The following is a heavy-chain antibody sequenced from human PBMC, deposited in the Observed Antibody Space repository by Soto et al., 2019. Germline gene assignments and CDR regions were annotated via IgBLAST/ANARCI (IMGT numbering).Heavy chain of an antibody. Sequence: EVQLVESGGGLVKPGGSLRVSCAASGFTFSSYSMNWVRQAPGKGLEWVSSISSSSSYIYYADSVKGRFTISRDNAKNSLYPQMNSLRAEDTAVYYCASHPRDSSGYWYYFDYWGQGTLVTVSS. CDR2: ISSSSSYI. J-gene: IGHJ4*02. CDR1: GFTFSSYS. D-gene: IGHD3-22*01. V-gene: IGHV3-21*01. CDR3: ASHPRDSSGYWYYFDY.